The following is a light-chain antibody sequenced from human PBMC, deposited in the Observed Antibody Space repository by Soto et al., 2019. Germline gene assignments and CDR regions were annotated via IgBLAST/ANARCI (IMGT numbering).Light chain of an antibody. CDR3: QQYGSSLIT. Sequence: EIVLTQSPGTLSLSPGERATLSCRASQSVSNSYLAWYQQKPGQAPRLLIYGASSRATGIPDRFSGSGSGTVFTLTISRLEPEDFAVYYCQQYGSSLITFGQGTRLEIK. V-gene: IGKV3-20*01. CDR2: GAS. J-gene: IGKJ5*01. CDR1: QSVSNSY.